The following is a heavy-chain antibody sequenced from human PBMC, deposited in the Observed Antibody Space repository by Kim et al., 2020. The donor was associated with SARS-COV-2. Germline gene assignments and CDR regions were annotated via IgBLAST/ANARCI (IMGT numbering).Heavy chain of an antibody. J-gene: IGHJ5*01. CDR1: GFTFNNAW. D-gene: IGHD3-10*01. CDR3: TRDQQWFGELFDF. Sequence: GGSLRLSCAASGFTFNNAWMNWVRQAPGKGLEWVGRIKSKTDGATTDYAAPVKGRFTISRDDSKNTLYQQMDSLKTEDTAVYYCTRDQQWFGELFDFWG. V-gene: IGHV3-15*01. CDR2: IKSKTDGATT.